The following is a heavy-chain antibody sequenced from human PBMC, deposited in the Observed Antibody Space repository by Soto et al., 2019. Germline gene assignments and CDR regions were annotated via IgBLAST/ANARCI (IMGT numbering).Heavy chain of an antibody. V-gene: IGHV4-39*01. Sequence: LSLTCTVSTDSSSFTNSYWGWIRQPPGKGLQWIGSSSYNGGTFYNPSLKGRVVISFDTSKKQSSLQVTSVTAADTAVYFCARHRIEVVWRGFDFWGQGSPVTVSS. CDR1: TDSSSFTNSY. CDR2: SSYNGGT. J-gene: IGHJ4*02. CDR3: ARHRIEVVWRGFDF. D-gene: IGHD2-21*01.